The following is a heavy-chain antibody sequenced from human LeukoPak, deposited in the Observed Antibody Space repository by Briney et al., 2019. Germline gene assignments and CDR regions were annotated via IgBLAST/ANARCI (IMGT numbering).Heavy chain of an antibody. J-gene: IGHJ6*03. Sequence: PSETLSLTCTVSGGSISSGDYYWSWIRQPPGKGLEWIGEINHSGSTNYNPSLKSRVTISVDTSKDQFSLKLSSVTAADTAVYYCARGTSWYRASPYYYYYYMDVWGKGTTVTVSS. CDR3: ARGTSWYRASPYYYYYYMDV. V-gene: IGHV4-39*07. D-gene: IGHD6-13*01. CDR1: GGSISSGDYY. CDR2: INHSGST.